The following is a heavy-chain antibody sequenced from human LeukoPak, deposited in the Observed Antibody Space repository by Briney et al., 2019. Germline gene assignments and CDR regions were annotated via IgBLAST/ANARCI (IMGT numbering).Heavy chain of an antibody. D-gene: IGHD1-1*01. CDR3: PSSGWFDP. CDR1: GFTVNSKY. CDR2: MYSGGST. V-gene: IGHV3-66*01. Sequence: GGSLRLSCAASGFTVNSKYMSWVLQAPGKGLDGVLVMYSGGSTYYADSVKGRFTISRDNSKNTLYLTMTSLGVEDTAVYYCPSSGWFDPWGRGTLVTVSS. J-gene: IGHJ5*02.